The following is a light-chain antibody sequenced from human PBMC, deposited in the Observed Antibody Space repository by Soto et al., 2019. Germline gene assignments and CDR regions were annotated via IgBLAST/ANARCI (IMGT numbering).Light chain of an antibody. V-gene: IGKV3-15*01. Sequence: EIVMTQSPVTLSVSPGERATLSCRASQSVSSNLAWYQQKPGQAPRLLIYGASTRATGVPARFSGSGSGTEFTLTISSLQSEDFAVYSCQHYNNWPPWTVGQGTKVEIK. CDR2: GAS. J-gene: IGKJ1*01. CDR1: QSVSSN. CDR3: QHYNNWPPWT.